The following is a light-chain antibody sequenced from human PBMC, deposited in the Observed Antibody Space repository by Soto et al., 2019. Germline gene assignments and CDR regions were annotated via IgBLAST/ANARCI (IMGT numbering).Light chain of an antibody. CDR1: ESVRSN. Sequence: EIVLTQSPATLSVPPGDRATLSCRASESVRSNLAWYQQKPGQAPRLLIYGASIRAADIPARFSGSGSGTEFTLTISTLQSEDCAVYYCKQYYDWPTITFGTGTRLE. CDR3: KQYYDWPTIT. J-gene: IGKJ5*01. CDR2: GAS. V-gene: IGKV3-15*01.